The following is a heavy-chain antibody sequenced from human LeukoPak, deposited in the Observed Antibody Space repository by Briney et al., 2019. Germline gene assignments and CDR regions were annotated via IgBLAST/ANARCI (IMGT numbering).Heavy chain of an antibody. V-gene: IGHV1-2*02. CDR1: GYTFTGYH. D-gene: IGHD1-14*01. Sequence: ASVKVSCKASGYTFTGYHMHWVRQAPGQGLEWMGWINPNSGGTNYAQKFQGRVTMTRDTSISTAYMELSRLRSDDTAVYYCARDLGITGTTDDAFDIWGQGTMVTVSS. CDR3: ARDLGITGTTDDAFDI. CDR2: INPNSGGT. J-gene: IGHJ3*02.